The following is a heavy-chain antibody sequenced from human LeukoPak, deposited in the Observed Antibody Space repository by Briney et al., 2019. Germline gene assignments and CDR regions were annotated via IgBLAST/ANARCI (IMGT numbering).Heavy chain of an antibody. D-gene: IGHD2-2*01. CDR2: ISSSSATI. V-gene: IGHV3-48*02. CDR1: GFTFSSYS. CDR3: ARGGPAAMKGTLDY. Sequence: GESLKISCAASGFTFSSYSMNWVRQAPGKGLQWVSYISSSSATIYYADSVKGRFTISRDNAKNSLSLQMNSLRDEDTAVYYCARGGPAAMKGTLDYWGQGTLVTVSS. J-gene: IGHJ4*02.